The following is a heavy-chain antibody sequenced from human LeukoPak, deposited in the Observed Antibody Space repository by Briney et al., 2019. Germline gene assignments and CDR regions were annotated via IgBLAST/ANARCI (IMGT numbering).Heavy chain of an antibody. V-gene: IGHV3-30*18. CDR2: ISSDGGIK. Sequence: GGSLRLSCTASKFTFSHYGMQWVRQAPGKGLEWVAVISSDGGIKVYADSVKGRFTLSRDNSINTVDLQMNSLRAEDTAVYYCVKEYHSRGFGAYFDYWGQGTLVTVSS. CDR1: KFTFSHYG. J-gene: IGHJ4*02. D-gene: IGHD3-3*01. CDR3: VKEYHSRGFGAYFDY.